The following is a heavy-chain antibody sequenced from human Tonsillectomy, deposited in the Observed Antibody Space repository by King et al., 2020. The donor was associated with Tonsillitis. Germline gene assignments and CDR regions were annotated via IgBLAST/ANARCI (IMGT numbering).Heavy chain of an antibody. Sequence: VQLVESGGGVVQPGRSLRLSCAASGFTFSSYCMHWVRQAPGKGLEWVAIISYDGSNKYSADSVKGRFTISRDNSKNTLYLQINSLRTEDTAVYYCAKDGALGIPTHFVYWGQGTLGSVSP. CDR1: GFTFSSYC. D-gene: IGHD7-27*01. CDR2: ISYDGSNK. CDR3: AKDGALGIPTHFVY. J-gene: IGHJ4*02. V-gene: IGHV3-30*18.